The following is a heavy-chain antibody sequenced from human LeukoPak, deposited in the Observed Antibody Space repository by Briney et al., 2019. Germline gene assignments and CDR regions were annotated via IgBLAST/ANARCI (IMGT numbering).Heavy chain of an antibody. J-gene: IGHJ4*02. CDR2: IRYDGSNK. CDR3: AKDYPDYGDYQDYFDY. Sequence: PGGSLRLSCAASGFTFSSYGMHWVRQAPGKGLEWVAFIRYDGSNKYYADSVKGRFTISRDNSKNTLYLQMNSLRAEDTAVYYCAKDYPDYGDYQDYFDYWGQGTLVTVSS. D-gene: IGHD4-17*01. V-gene: IGHV3-30*02. CDR1: GFTFSSYG.